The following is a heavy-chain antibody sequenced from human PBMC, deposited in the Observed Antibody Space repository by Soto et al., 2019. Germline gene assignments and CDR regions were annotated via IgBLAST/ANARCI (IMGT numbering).Heavy chain of an antibody. D-gene: IGHD1-26*01. Sequence: ASVKVSCKASGYTFTSYGISWVRQAPGQGLEWMGWISAYNGNTNYAQKLQGRVTMTTDTSTSTAYMELRSLRSDDTAVYYCARWESWGPNRNDAFDIWGQGTMVTVSS. V-gene: IGHV1-18*01. CDR2: ISAYNGNT. J-gene: IGHJ3*02. CDR1: GYTFTSYG. CDR3: ARWESWGPNRNDAFDI.